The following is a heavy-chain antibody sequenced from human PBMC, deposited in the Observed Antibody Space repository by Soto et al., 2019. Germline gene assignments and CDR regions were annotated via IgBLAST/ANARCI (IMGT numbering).Heavy chain of an antibody. CDR1: GVSISSVSYY. J-gene: IGHJ5*02. CDR2: IYYSGSA. V-gene: IGHV4-39*01. D-gene: IGHD2-2*01. Sequence: SETLSLTCTVSGVSISSVSYYWGWIRQPPGKGLEWIGSIYYSGSAYYSPSLKSRVTMSVDTSKNQLSLKLSSVTAADTAVYYCARLHCNSPNCVPLDPWGQGTLVTVSS. CDR3: ARLHCNSPNCVPLDP.